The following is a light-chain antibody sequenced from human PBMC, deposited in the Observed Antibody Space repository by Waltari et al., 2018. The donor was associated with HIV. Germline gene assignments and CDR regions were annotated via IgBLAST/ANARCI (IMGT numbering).Light chain of an antibody. J-gene: IGKJ3*01. Sequence: IQMTQSPSTLSASIGDRVNITCRASHSAGTWLAWYQQKAGKAPDLLIYGASTLEHGVPLRFSGTGSGTEFTLTISDLQSDDIATYFCQQYNSGSRTFGPGTKV. CDR1: HSAGTW. CDR2: GAS. CDR3: QQYNSGSRT. V-gene: IGKV1-5*03.